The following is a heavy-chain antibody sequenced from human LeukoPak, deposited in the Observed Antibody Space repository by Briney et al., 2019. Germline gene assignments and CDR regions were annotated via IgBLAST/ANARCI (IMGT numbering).Heavy chain of an antibody. CDR3: ARDRNSGSSLDI. V-gene: IGHV1-2*02. J-gene: IGHJ3*02. CDR2: IYPYSGDT. D-gene: IGHD6-6*01. Sequence: SVTVSCKASGYTFTGYYIHWVRQAPGQGLEWMGWIYPYSGDTNYAQNFQGRVTMTRDTSISTAYMELSSLKSDDTAVYYCARDRNSGSSLDIWGQGTMLTVSS. CDR1: GYTFTGYY.